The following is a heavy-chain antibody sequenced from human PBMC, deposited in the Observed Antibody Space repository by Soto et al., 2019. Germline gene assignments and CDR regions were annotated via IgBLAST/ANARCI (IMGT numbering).Heavy chain of an antibody. J-gene: IGHJ4*02. D-gene: IGHD6-19*01. V-gene: IGHV3-30*18. CDR3: AKPSKPDEAQWLVS. CDR2: ISYDGSNK. CDR1: GFTFSSYG. Sequence: GGSLRLSCAASGFTFSSYGMHWVRQAPGKGLEWVAVISYDGSNKYYADSVKGRFTISRDNSKNTLYLQMNSLRAEDTAVYYCAKPSKPDEAQWLVSWGQGTLVTVSS.